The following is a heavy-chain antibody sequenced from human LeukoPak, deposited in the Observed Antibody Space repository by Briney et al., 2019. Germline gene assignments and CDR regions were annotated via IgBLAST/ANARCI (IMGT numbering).Heavy chain of an antibody. Sequence: EASVKVSCKASGYTFTDYYMHWVRQAPGQGLEWMGWINPNSGGTNFAQKFQGRVTLTRDTSINTAYMELSSLRSDDTAVYYCGRAKLDDCGGVCDQYFQHWGQGTLVTVSS. V-gene: IGHV1-2*02. CDR1: GYTFTDYY. D-gene: IGHD2-21*02. J-gene: IGHJ1*01. CDR3: GRAKLDDCGGVCDQYFQH. CDR2: INPNSGGT.